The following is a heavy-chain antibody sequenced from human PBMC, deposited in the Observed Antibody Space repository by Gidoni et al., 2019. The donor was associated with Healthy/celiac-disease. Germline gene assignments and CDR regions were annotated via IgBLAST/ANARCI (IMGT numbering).Heavy chain of an antibody. CDR3: ARGVLWFGESLDY. D-gene: IGHD3-10*01. Sequence: QVQLQQWGAGLLKPSETLSLTCAVYGGSFSGYYWSWIRQPPGKGREWIGEINHSGSTNYNPSLKSRVTISVDTSKNQFSLKLSSVTAADTAVYYCARGVLWFGESLDYWGQGTLVTVSS. V-gene: IGHV4-34*01. CDR1: GGSFSGYY. J-gene: IGHJ4*02. CDR2: INHSGST.